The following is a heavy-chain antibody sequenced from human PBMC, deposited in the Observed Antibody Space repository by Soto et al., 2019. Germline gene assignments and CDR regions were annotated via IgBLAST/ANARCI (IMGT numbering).Heavy chain of an antibody. Sequence: ASVKVSCKASGYTFTSYGISWVRQAPGQGLEWMGWISAYNGNTNYAQKLQGRVTMTTDTSTSTAYMELRSLRSDDTAVYYCAGIAAHRNYYGIDVWGQGTKVTVSS. CDR3: AGIAAHRNYYGIDV. CDR2: ISAYNGNT. CDR1: GYTFTSYG. V-gene: IGHV1-18*01. J-gene: IGHJ6*02. D-gene: IGHD6-13*01.